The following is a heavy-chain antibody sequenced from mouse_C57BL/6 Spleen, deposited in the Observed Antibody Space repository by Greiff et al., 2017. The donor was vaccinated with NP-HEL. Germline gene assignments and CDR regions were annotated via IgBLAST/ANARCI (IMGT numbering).Heavy chain of an antibody. CDR1: GFNIKDDY. V-gene: IGHV14-4*01. J-gene: IGHJ3*01. CDR2: IDPENGDT. CDR3: TALCDYDRAY. D-gene: IGHD2-4*01. Sequence: VQLQQSGAELVRPGASVKLSCTASGFNIKDDYMHWVKQRPEQGLEWIGWIDPENGDTEYASKFQGKATITADTSSNTAYLQLSSLTSEDTAVYYCTALCDYDRAYWGQGTLVTVSA.